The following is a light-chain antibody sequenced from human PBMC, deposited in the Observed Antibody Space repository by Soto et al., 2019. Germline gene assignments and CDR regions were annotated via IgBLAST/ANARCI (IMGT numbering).Light chain of an antibody. CDR3: ETWDSNIWV. Sequence: QLVLTQSSSASASLGSSVKFTCTLSSGHSSYIIAWHQQQPGKAPRYLMKLEGSGSYNKGSGVPDRFSGPSSGADRYLTISNLQFEDEADYYCETWDSNIWVFGGGTKLTVL. CDR1: SGHSSYI. V-gene: IGLV4-60*02. J-gene: IGLJ3*02. CDR2: LEGSGSY.